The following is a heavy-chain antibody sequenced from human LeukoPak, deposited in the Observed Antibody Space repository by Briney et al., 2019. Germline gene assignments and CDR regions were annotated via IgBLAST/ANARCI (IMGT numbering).Heavy chain of an antibody. V-gene: IGHV3-15*01. Sequence: GGSLRLSCAGSGFTFNNAWINWVRQAPGKGLEWVGHIKRKSDGGATDYAAPVKGRFTISRDDSKNTLYLQMNSLRTEDTAVYYCTTVYDFWSGYIGYMDVWGKGTTVTVSS. CDR3: TTVYDFWSGYIGYMDV. J-gene: IGHJ6*03. CDR2: IKRKSDGGAT. CDR1: GFTFNNAW. D-gene: IGHD3-3*01.